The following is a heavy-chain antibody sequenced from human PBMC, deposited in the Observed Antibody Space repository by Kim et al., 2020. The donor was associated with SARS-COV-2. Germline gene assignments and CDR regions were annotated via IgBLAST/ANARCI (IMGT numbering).Heavy chain of an antibody. CDR3: ATLTGGRGSYYLYYFDY. Sequence: LKSRVTISVDTSKNQFSLKLSSVTAADTAVYYCATLTGGRGSYYLYYFDYWGQGTLVTVSS. J-gene: IGHJ4*02. D-gene: IGHD1-26*01. V-gene: IGHV4-39*01.